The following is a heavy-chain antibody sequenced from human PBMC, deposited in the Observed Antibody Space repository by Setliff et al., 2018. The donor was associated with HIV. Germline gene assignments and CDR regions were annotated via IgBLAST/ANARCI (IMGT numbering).Heavy chain of an antibody. CDR1: GGSISGFY. D-gene: IGHD6-6*01. V-gene: IGHV4-4*07. CDR2: IYDSGST. CDR3: ASEAWTSYRSSSGYYYYYMDV. Sequence: SETLSLTCTVSGGSISGFYWNWIRQSAGKGLQWIGRIYDSGSTKYNPSLKSRVTMSLDTSKNQFSLKLSSVTAADTAVYYCASEAWTSYRSSSGYYYYYMDVWGKGTTVTVSS. J-gene: IGHJ6*03.